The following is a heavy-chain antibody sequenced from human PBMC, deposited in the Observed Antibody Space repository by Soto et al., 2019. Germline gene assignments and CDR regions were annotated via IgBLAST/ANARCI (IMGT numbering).Heavy chain of an antibody. D-gene: IGHD3-10*01. J-gene: IGHJ3*02. CDR1: GGSFSGYY. Sequence: SETLSLTCAVYGGSFSGYYWSWIRQPPGKGLEWIGEINHSGSTNYNPSLKSRVTISVDTSKNQFSLKLSSVTAADTAVYYCARRVAGSDDAFDIWGQGTMVTVSS. CDR3: ARRVAGSDDAFDI. CDR2: INHSGST. V-gene: IGHV4-34*01.